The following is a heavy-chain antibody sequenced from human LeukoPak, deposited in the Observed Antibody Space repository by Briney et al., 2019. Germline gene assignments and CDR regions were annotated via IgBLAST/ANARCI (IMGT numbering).Heavy chain of an antibody. CDR2: INRSGST. J-gene: IGHJ3*02. CDR3: ARDLPGGSGLSKIAIPDLNAFDI. D-gene: IGHD2-21*01. CDR1: GGSFSGHY. V-gene: IGHV4-34*01. Sequence: SETLSLTCAVYGGSFSGHYWSWIRQPPGKGLEWIGEINRSGSTNYNPSLKSRVTLLVDTSKNQFSLKLSSGTAADTAVYYCARDLPGGSGLSKIAIPDLNAFDIWGQGTMVTVSS.